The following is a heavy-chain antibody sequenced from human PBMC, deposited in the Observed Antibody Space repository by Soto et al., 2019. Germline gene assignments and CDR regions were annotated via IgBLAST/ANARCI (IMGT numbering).Heavy chain of an antibody. V-gene: IGHV4-34*01. Sequence: QVQLQQWGAGLLKPSETLSLTCAVYGGSFSGYYWSWIRQPPGKGLEWIGEINHSGSTNYNPSLKSRITISVDTSKNQFSLKLSSVTAADTAVYYCARGAKVDIVAQLTGYFDYWGQGTLVTVSS. CDR3: ARGAKVDIVAQLTGYFDY. CDR2: INHSGST. D-gene: IGHD5-12*01. CDR1: GGSFSGYY. J-gene: IGHJ4*02.